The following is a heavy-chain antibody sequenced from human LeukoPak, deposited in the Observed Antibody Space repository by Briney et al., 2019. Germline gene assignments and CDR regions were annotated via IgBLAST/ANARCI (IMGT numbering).Heavy chain of an antibody. D-gene: IGHD3-10*01. CDR1: GYSFTNYW. V-gene: IGHV5-51*01. J-gene: IGHJ4*02. CDR2: IYPVDSDT. CDR3: ARLVRGIESFDN. Sequence: GESLQISCKASGYSFTNYWIAWVRHMPGQGLELMAIIYPVDSDTKFSPSFQGQVIISADKSITTAYLQWRSLKASDTAMYYCARLVRGIESFDNWGQGTLVTVSS.